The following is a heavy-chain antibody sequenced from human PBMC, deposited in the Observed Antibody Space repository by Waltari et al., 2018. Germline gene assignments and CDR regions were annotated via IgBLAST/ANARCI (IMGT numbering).Heavy chain of an antibody. V-gene: IGHV4-61*02. Sequence: QVQLQESGPGLVKPSQTLSLTCTVSGGSISSGSYYWSWIRQPAGKGLEWIGRIYTSGSTNDNPSLKSRVTISVDTSKNQFSLKLSSVTAADTAVYYCARMYSSRKHHSGARDDYWGQGTLVTVSS. CDR1: GGSISSGSYY. CDR3: ARMYSSRKHHSGARDDY. J-gene: IGHJ4*02. D-gene: IGHD6-13*01. CDR2: IYTSGST.